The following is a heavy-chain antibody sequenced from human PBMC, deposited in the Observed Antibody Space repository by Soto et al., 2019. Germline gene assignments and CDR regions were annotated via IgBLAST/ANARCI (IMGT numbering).Heavy chain of an antibody. CDR1: GFTFSASA. CDR2: IRSKANSYAT. Sequence: EVQLVESGGGMVQPGGSLKLSCAASGFTFSASAMHWVRQASGKGLEWVGRIRSKANSYATAYAESVKGRFTISRDDSKNTLYLQMNSLRAEDTAVYYCAKRPDVLTGYGWFDPWGQGTLVTVSS. CDR3: AKRPDVLTGYGWFDP. J-gene: IGHJ5*02. V-gene: IGHV3-73*02. D-gene: IGHD3-9*01.